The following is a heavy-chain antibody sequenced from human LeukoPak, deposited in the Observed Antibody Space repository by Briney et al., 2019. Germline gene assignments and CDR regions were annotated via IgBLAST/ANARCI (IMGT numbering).Heavy chain of an antibody. Sequence: SETLSLTCTVSGYSISSGYEWGWIRQPPGKRLEWLGSISQSGSTYDNQSLKSRVTISVDTARNQFSLKLTSVTAADTAVYYCVRSEIDDYSRYWGRGMLVIVSS. D-gene: IGHD4-11*01. J-gene: IGHJ4*02. V-gene: IGHV4-38-2*02. CDR1: GYSISSGYE. CDR2: ISQSGST. CDR3: VRSEIDDYSRY.